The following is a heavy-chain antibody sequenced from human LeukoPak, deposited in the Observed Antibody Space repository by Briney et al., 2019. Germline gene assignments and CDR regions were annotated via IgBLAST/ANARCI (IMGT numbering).Heavy chain of an antibody. Sequence: PGGSLRLSCAASGFTVSSNYMSWVRQAPGKGLEWGSVIYSGGSTYYADSVKGRFTISRDNSKNTLYLQMNSLRAEDTAVYYCARGAPLRISSGQPQVIDAFDIWGQGTMVTVSS. CDR1: GFTVSSNY. CDR2: IYSGGST. CDR3: ARGAPLRISSGQPQVIDAFDI. D-gene: IGHD3-22*01. J-gene: IGHJ3*02. V-gene: IGHV3-66*02.